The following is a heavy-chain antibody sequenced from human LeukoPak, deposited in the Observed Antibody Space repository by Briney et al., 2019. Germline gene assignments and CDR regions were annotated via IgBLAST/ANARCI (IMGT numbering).Heavy chain of an antibody. Sequence: SETLSLTCTVSGGSISSYYWSWIRQPPGKGLEWIGYISYSGSTKYNPSLKTRVTISVDTSKNQFSLKVSSVTAADTAVYYCARGSGEICWFDPWGQGTLVTVSS. V-gene: IGHV4-59*08. CDR2: ISYSGST. CDR3: ARGSGEICWFDP. D-gene: IGHD7-27*01. CDR1: GGSISSYY. J-gene: IGHJ5*02.